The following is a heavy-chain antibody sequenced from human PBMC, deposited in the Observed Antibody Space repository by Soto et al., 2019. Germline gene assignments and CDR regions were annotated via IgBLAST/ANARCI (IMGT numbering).Heavy chain of an antibody. D-gene: IGHD6-6*01. CDR2: INHSGST. V-gene: IGHV4-34*01. CDR3: ARVRRGLYSSSRPGYFDY. J-gene: IGHJ4*02. Sequence: PSETLSLTCALYGVSFSGYYWSWIRPPPGKGVEWIGEINHSGSTNYNPSLKSRVTISVDTSKNQFSLKLSSVTAADTAVYYCARVRRGLYSSSRPGYFDYWGQGTRGTVSS. CDR1: GVSFSGYY.